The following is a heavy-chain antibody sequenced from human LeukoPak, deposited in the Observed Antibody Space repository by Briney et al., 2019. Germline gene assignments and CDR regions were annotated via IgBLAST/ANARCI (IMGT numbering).Heavy chain of an antibody. D-gene: IGHD1-14*01. J-gene: IGHJ6*02. V-gene: IGHV3-21*01. CDR3: ARDAGSNGMDV. Sequence: GGLLRFSCAASGCAFSSDSMNWFGQAPGKGQKWVSSISSSSSYIYYADSVKGRFTISRDNAKNSLYLQMNSLRAEDTAVYYCARDAGSNGMDVWGQGTTVTVSS. CDR2: ISSSSSYI. CDR1: GCAFSSDS.